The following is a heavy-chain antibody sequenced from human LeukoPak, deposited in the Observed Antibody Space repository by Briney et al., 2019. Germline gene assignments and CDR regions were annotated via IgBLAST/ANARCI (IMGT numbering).Heavy chain of an antibody. CDR3: ARGVYSGSYYLPFDY. V-gene: IGHV4-34*01. CDR2: INHSGST. CDR1: GGSFSGYY. D-gene: IGHD1-26*01. Sequence: SETLSLTCAVYGGSFSGYYWSWIRQPPGKGLEWIGEINHSGSTNYNPSLKSRVTISVDTSKNQFSLKLSSVTAADTAVYYCARGVYSGSYYLPFDYWGQGTLVTVSS. J-gene: IGHJ4*02.